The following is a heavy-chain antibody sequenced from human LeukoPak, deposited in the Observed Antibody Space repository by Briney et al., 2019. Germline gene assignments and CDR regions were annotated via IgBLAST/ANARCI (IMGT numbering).Heavy chain of an antibody. J-gene: IGHJ4*02. CDR3: ARDNSNLPITMVRGDHFDY. D-gene: IGHD3-10*01. V-gene: IGHV3-21*01. Sequence: PGGSLRLSCAASGFTFSSYRMNWVRQAPGKGLEWVSSISSSSSYIYYADSVKGRFTISRDNAKNSLYLQMNSLRAEDTAVYYCARDNSNLPITMVRGDHFDYWGQGTLVTVSS. CDR2: ISSSSSYI. CDR1: GFTFSSYR.